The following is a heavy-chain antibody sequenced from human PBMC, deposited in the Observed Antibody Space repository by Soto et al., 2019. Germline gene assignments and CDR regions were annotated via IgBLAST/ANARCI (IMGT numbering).Heavy chain of an antibody. CDR2: ISGSGGST. D-gene: IGHD2-15*01. J-gene: IGHJ6*02. CDR3: AKFMKRVVGAANYYYYGMDV. V-gene: IGHV3-23*01. Sequence: EVQLLESGGGLVQPGGSLRLSCAASGFTFSSYAMSWVRQAPGKGLEWVSAISGSGGSTYYADSVKGRFTISRDNSKITLYLQMNSMRAEDTAVYYCAKFMKRVVGAANYYYYGMDVWGQGTTVTVSS. CDR1: GFTFSSYA.